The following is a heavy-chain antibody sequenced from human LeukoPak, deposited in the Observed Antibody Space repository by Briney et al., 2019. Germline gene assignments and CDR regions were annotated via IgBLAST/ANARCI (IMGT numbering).Heavy chain of an antibody. CDR1: GGSISSGTYF. D-gene: IGHD3-22*01. J-gene: IGHJ4*02. CDR2: IYYSGST. V-gene: IGHV4-39*01. Sequence: SETLSLTCTVSGGSISSGTYFWGWIRQPPGKGLEWIGTIYYSGSTYYNPSLTSRVTISVDTSKNHFSLKLSSVTAAGTAVYYCARMARGNGYYSALDYWGLGTLVTVSS. CDR3: ARMARGNGYYSALDY.